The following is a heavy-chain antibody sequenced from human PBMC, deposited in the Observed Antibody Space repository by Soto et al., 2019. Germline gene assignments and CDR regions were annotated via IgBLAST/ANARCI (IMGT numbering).Heavy chain of an antibody. V-gene: IGHV3-23*01. CDR3: ARRSGYSSGWTYDY. CDR2: IRTSGNGGTT. Sequence: PGESLKISCAASGFTFSSYAMSWVRQAPGEGLEWVSAIRTSGNGGTTYYADSVKGRFTLSRDNSKNTLFLQMNSLRAEDMAVYYCARRSGYSSGWTYDYWGQGTLVTVSS. D-gene: IGHD6-19*01. CDR1: GFTFSSYA. J-gene: IGHJ4*02.